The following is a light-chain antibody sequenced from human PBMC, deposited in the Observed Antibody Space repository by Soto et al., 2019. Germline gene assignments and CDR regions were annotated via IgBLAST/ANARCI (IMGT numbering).Light chain of an antibody. V-gene: IGKV3-15*01. CDR1: QSVSSN. CDR3: QQYNNWPRT. J-gene: IGKJ1*01. Sequence: EIVMTQSPATLSVSPGERATLSCRASQSVSSNLAWYQQKPGQAPRLLIYGASTRATAIPARSSGSGSGTEFTLTISSLQSEDFAVYYCQQYNNWPRTFGQGTKVEIK. CDR2: GAS.